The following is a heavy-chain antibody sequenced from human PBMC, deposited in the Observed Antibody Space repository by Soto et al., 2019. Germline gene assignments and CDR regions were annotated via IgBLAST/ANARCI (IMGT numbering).Heavy chain of an antibody. J-gene: IGHJ3*02. CDR2: ISPYGYT. CDR1: GYTFTNYG. D-gene: IGHD6-6*01. Sequence: ASVKVSCKTSGYTFTNYGINWVRQAPGHGPEWMGWISPYGYTNYAQKFQGRVTVTTDRSTATAYMDLRSLSSDDTAIYYCARGAVSIAALPDQDAFHIWGQRTMVTVSS. V-gene: IGHV1-18*01. CDR3: ARGAVSIAALPDQDAFHI.